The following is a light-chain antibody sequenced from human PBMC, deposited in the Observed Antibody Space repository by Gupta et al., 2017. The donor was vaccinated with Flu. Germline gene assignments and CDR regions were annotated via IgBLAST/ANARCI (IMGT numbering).Light chain of an antibody. Sequence: SFDLTQPPSVSVSPGQTARLTCSGFDLGAKTVCWYQLRAGQSTLLVIHQGNRRTSGIPARFSGSTSGNTATLTVTGAQSVDGADYYCQTWDSMTYVCGSGTKLTVL. J-gene: IGLJ1*01. CDR2: QGN. CDR1: DLGAKT. CDR3: QTWDSMTYV. V-gene: IGLV3-1*01.